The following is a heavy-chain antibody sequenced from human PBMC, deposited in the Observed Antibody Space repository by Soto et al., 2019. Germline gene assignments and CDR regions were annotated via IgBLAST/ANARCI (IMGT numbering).Heavy chain of an antibody. CDR2: INPNSGGT. J-gene: IGHJ4*02. D-gene: IGHD5-18*01. Sequence: ASVKVSYKASGYTFTGYYMHWVRQAPGQGLEWMGWINPNSGGTKYAQKFQGRVTMTRDTSISTAYLELSRLRSDDTAVYYCARALDTAMVIAGYWGQGTPVTVSS. CDR1: GYTFTGYY. V-gene: IGHV1-2*02. CDR3: ARALDTAMVIAGY.